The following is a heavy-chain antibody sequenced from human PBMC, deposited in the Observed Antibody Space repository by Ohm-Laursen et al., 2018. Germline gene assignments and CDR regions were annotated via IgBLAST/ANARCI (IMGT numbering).Heavy chain of an antibody. D-gene: IGHD6-13*01. CDR1: GFTISSYS. CDR3: ASGLYSNSWFIEEDY. J-gene: IGHJ4*02. V-gene: IGHV3-21*01. CDR2: ISSLGRYI. Sequence: SLRLSCSALGFTISSYSMNWVRQAPGKGLEWVSSISSLGRYIYYADSVKGRFTISRDTVKNALYLQMNSLRAEDTAVYYCASGLYSNSWFIEEDYWGQGTLVTVSS.